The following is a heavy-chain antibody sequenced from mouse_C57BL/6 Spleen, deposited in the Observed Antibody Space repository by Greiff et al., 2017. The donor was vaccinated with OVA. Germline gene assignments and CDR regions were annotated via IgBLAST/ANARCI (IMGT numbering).Heavy chain of an antibody. CDR1: GFTFRDYG. V-gene: IGHV5-17*01. Sequence: EVQGVESGGGLVKSGGSLKLSCAASGFTFRDYGMHWVRQAPEKGLEWVAYISSGSSTIYYADTVKGRFTISRDNAKNTLFLQMTSLRSGDTAMYYCAQGSWFAYWGQGTLVTVSA. CDR3: AQGSWFAY. J-gene: IGHJ3*01. CDR2: ISSGSSTI.